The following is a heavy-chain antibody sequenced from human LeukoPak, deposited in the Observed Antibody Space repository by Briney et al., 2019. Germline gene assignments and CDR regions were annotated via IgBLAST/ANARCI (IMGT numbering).Heavy chain of an antibody. CDR2: IKSKTDGGTT. CDR1: GFTFTNAW. V-gene: IGHV3-15*01. CDR3: TTEVRWEPWVFFDC. Sequence: GGSLRLSCAASGFTFTNAWMSWVRQAPGKGLEWVGRIKSKTDGGTTDYDAPVKGRFTISRDDSKNTLYLQMNSLKTEDTAVYYCTTEVRWEPWVFFDCWGQGTLVTVSS. J-gene: IGHJ4*02. D-gene: IGHD1-26*01.